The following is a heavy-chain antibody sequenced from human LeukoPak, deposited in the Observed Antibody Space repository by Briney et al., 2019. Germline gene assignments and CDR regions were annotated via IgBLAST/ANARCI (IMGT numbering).Heavy chain of an antibody. CDR2: MNPNNGHT. V-gene: IGHV1-8*01. D-gene: IGHD2-2*01. J-gene: IGHJ6*03. Sequence: ASVKVSCKASGYTFMSDDINWVRQAPGQGLEWMGRMNPNNGHTGYAQKFQGRVTMTRDTSISTAYMEPSSLRSEDTAAYYCARTPGYCSSTSCATYYMDVWGKGTTVTVSS. CDR3: ARTPGYCSSTSCATYYMDV. CDR1: GYTFMSDD.